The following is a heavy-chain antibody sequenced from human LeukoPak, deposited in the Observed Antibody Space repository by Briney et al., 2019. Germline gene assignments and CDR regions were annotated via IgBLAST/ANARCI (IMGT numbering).Heavy chain of an antibody. CDR3: ARATTGGHFDY. Sequence: GGSLRLSCAASGFTLSSYSTNWVRQAPGKGLEWVSSISSSSSYIYYADSVKGRFTISRDNATNSLYLQMNSLRAEDTAVYYCARATTGGHFDYWGQGTLVSVSS. CDR1: GFTLSSYS. D-gene: IGHD1-1*01. V-gene: IGHV3-21*01. J-gene: IGHJ4*02. CDR2: ISSSSSYI.